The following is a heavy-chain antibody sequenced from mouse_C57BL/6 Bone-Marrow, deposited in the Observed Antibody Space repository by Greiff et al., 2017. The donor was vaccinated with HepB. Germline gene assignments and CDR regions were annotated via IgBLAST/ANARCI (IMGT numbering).Heavy chain of an antibody. CDR2: ISSGGSYT. CDR1: GFTFSSYG. J-gene: IGHJ2*01. V-gene: IGHV5-6*01. D-gene: IGHD1-1*01. Sequence: EVQGVESGGDLVKPGGSLKLSCAASGFTFSSYGMSWVRQTPDKRLEWVATISSGGSYTYYPDSVKGRFTISRDNAKNTLYLQMSSLKSEDTAMYYCARHGPYYYGDYWGQGTTLTVSS. CDR3: ARHGPYYYGDY.